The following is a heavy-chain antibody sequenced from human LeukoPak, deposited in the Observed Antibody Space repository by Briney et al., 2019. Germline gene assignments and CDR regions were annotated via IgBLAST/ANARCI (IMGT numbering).Heavy chain of an antibody. D-gene: IGHD5-24*01. V-gene: IGHV4-39*01. CDR3: ARHAYRWLSDY. CDR1: GGSISSSSYY. Sequence: SETLSLTCTVSGGSISSSSYYWGWIRQPPGKGLEWIGSIYYSGSTYYNPSLKSRVTISVDTSKNQFSLKLSSVTAADTAVYYCARHAYRWLSDYWGQGTLVTVSS. CDR2: IYYSGST. J-gene: IGHJ4*02.